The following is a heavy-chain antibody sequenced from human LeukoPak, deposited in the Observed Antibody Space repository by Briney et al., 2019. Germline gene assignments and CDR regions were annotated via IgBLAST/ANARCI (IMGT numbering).Heavy chain of an antibody. D-gene: IGHD4-17*01. CDR3: ARRVTTYWYFDL. V-gene: IGHV4-59*08. Sequence: PSETLSLTCTVSGGSISSYYWSWIRQPPGKGLEWIGYIYYSGSTNYNPSLKSRVTISVDTSKNQFSLKLSSVTAADTAVYYCARRVTTYWYFDLWGRGTLVTVSS. CDR2: IYYSGST. CDR1: GGSISSYY. J-gene: IGHJ2*01.